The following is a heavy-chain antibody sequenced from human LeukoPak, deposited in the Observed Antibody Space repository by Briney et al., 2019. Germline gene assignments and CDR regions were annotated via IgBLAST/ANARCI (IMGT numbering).Heavy chain of an antibody. CDR3: ARHPNSNWDY. Sequence: GSLRLSCAASGFTFRNYWMSWVRQVPGKGLEWVVNINEGGNEKNYVDSEKGRFTASRDNAQNSLYLQMNSLRVEDTAVYYCARHPNSNWDYWGQGTLATVSS. D-gene: IGHD6-13*01. CDR2: INEGGNEK. V-gene: IGHV3-7*03. CDR1: GFTFRNYW. J-gene: IGHJ4*02.